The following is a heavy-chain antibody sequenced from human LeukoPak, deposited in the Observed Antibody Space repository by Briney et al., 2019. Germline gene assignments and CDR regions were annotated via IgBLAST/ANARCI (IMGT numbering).Heavy chain of an antibody. CDR2: VYYNGST. V-gene: IGHV4-31*03. CDR3: ARGLNDAFDI. J-gene: IGHJ3*02. Sequence: SETLSLTCTVSGDSSSSGGYYWSWIRQYPGKGLEWIGYVYYNGSTYCNPSLKSRVTISVDTSKNQFSLKLSSVTAADTAVYYCARGLNDAFDIWGQGTMVTVSS. CDR1: GDSSSSGGYY.